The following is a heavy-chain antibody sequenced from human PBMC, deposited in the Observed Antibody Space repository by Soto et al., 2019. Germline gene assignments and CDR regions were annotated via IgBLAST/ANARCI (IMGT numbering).Heavy chain of an antibody. Sequence: ASVKVSCKVSGYTLTELSMHWVRQAPGKGLEWMGGFDPEDGETIYAQKFQGRVTMTEDTSTDTAYMELSSLRSEDTAVYYCATEGIMSTFGGVIAPSGISQWGQGTLVTVSS. V-gene: IGHV1-24*01. CDR1: GYTLTELS. CDR2: FDPEDGET. CDR3: ATEGIMSTFGGVIAPSGISQ. D-gene: IGHD3-16*02. J-gene: IGHJ4*02.